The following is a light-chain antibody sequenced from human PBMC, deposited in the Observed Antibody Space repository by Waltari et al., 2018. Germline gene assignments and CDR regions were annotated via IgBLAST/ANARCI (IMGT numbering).Light chain of an antibody. V-gene: IGKV1-39*01. CDR2: AAS. CDR1: QSISSY. CDR3: QQSYSTPPIT. Sequence: DIQMTQSPSSLFASVGDRITSTCRASQSISSYLNWYQQKPGKAPKLLIYAASSLQSGVPSRFSGSGSGTDFTLTISSLQPEDFATYYCQQSYSTPPITFGQGTRLEIK. J-gene: IGKJ5*01.